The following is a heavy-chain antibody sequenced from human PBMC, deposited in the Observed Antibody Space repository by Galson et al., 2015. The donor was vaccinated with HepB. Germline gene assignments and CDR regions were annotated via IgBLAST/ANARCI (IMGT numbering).Heavy chain of an antibody. Sequence: SLRLSCAASGSTFSSYPMNWVRQAPGKGLEWVSTISGSGDSTYYADSVKGRFTISRDNSKSTMYLQLNSLRAEDTAVYYCAKALGSNVYYESDWGQGTLVTVSS. CDR3: AKALGSNVYYESD. J-gene: IGHJ4*02. V-gene: IGHV3-23*01. CDR1: GSTFSSYP. D-gene: IGHD1-26*01. CDR2: ISGSGDST.